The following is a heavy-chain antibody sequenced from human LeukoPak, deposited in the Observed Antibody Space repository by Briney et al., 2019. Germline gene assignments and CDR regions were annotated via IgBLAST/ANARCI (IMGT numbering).Heavy chain of an antibody. CDR2: ISAHNGNT. V-gene: IGHV1-18*01. D-gene: IGHD6-13*01. J-gene: IGHJ4*02. Sequence: ASVKVSCKASGYTFTSYGISWVRQAPGQGLEWMGWISAHNGNTNYAQKLQGRVTMTTDTSTSTAYMELRSLRSDDTAVYYCARDSPGIAGNSYFDYWGQGTLVTVSS. CDR3: ARDSPGIAGNSYFDY. CDR1: GYTFTSYG.